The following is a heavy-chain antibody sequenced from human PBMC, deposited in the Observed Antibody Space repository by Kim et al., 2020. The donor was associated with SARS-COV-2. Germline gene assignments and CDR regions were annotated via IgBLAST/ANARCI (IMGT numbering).Heavy chain of an antibody. CDR3: ARVVEYYYDSSGYSYYYYYGMDV. D-gene: IGHD3-22*01. J-gene: IGHJ6*02. CDR2: ISSSSSTI. V-gene: IGHV3-48*02. Sequence: GGSLRLSCAASGFTFSSYSMNWVRQAPGKGLEWVSYISSSSSTIYYADSVKGRLTISRDNAKNSLYLQMNSLRDEDTAVYYCARVVEYYYDSSGYSYYYYYGMDVWGQGTTVTVSS. CDR1: GFTFSSYS.